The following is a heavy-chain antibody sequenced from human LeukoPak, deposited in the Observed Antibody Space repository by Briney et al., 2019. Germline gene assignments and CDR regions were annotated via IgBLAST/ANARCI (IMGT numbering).Heavy chain of an antibody. J-gene: IGHJ4*02. V-gene: IGHV3-30*18. CDR2: ISYDGSNK. CDR3: AKGSSTYSSGWGLKDY. Sequence: GRSLRLSCAASGFTFSSYGMHWVRQAPGKGLEWVAVISYDGSNKYYADSVKGRFTISRDNSKNTLYLQMNSLRAEDTAVYYCAKGSSTYSSGWGLKDYWGQGTLVTVSS. D-gene: IGHD6-19*01. CDR1: GFTFSSYG.